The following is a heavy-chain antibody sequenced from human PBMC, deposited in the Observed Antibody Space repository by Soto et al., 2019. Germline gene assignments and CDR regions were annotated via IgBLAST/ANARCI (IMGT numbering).Heavy chain of an antibody. CDR2: INPNSGGT. CDR1: GYTFTGYY. V-gene: IGHV1-2*04. D-gene: IGHD3-10*01. CDR3: VRGVLRYYGMDV. Sequence: ASVKVSCKASGYTFTGYYMHWVRQAPGQGLEWMGWINPNSGGTNYAQKFQGWVTMTRDTSISTAYMELSRLRSDDTAVYYCVRGVLRYYGMDVWGQGTLVTVSS. J-gene: IGHJ6*02.